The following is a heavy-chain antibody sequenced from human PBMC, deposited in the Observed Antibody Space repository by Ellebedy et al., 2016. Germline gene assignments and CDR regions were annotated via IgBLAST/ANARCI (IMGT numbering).Heavy chain of an antibody. Sequence: ASVKVSXXASGYTFTTYDINWVRQATGQGLEWMGWMNPNSGNTGYAQKFQGRVTMTRNTSISTAYMELSSLRAEDTAVYYCAKWGDYYYYYMDVWGKGATVTVSS. D-gene: IGHD1-26*01. J-gene: IGHJ6*03. CDR2: MNPNSGNT. CDR1: GYTFTTYD. CDR3: AKWGDYYYYYMDV. V-gene: IGHV1-8*01.